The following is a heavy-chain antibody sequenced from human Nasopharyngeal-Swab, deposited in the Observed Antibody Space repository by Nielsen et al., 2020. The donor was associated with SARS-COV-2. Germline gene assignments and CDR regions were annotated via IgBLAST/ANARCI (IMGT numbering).Heavy chain of an antibody. Sequence: GESLKISCSASGFTFSSHAMSWVRQAPGMGLEWVSALSGSGLTTFYADSVKGRFIISRDNSKNTLYLQMNSLRAVDTAVYYCARDKVDVGSWLLSFDYWGQGALVTVSS. CDR2: LSGSGLTT. CDR1: GFTFSSHA. CDR3: ARDKVDVGSWLLSFDY. D-gene: IGHD1-26*01. V-gene: IGHV3-23*01. J-gene: IGHJ4*02.